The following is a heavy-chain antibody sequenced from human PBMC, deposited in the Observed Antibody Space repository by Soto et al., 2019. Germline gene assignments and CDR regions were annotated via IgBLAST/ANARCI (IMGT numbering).Heavy chain of an antibody. CDR3: ATRGYCSGGSCHKPSDY. V-gene: IGHV1-69*13. D-gene: IGHD2-15*01. J-gene: IGHJ4*02. CDR1: GGTFSSYA. CDR2: IIPIFGTA. Sequence: GASVKVSCKASGGTFSSYAISWVRQAPGQGLEWMGGIIPIFGTANYAQKFQGRVTITADESTSTAYMELSSLRSEDTAVYYCATRGYCSGGSCHKPSDYWGQGTLVTVSS.